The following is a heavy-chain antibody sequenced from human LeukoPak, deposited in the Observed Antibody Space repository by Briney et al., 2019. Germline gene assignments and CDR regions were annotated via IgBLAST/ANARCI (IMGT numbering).Heavy chain of an antibody. CDR2: ISSSGSTI. CDR3: ASTHWGYCSY. J-gene: IGHJ4*02. V-gene: IGHV3-11*01. CDR1: GFTFSDYY. Sequence: GGSLRLSCAASGFTFSDYYMSWIRQSPGKGREWVSYISSSGSTIYYADSVKGRFTISRDNAKNSLYLQMNSLRAEDSAVYYCASTHWGYCSYWGQGTLVTVSS. D-gene: IGHD3-22*01.